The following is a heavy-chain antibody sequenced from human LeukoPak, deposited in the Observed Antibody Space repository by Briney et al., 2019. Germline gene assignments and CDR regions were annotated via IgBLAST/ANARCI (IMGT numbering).Heavy chain of an antibody. D-gene: IGHD1-26*01. CDR3: TGPEGGTYYFEH. CDR2: IRSKTYGGTA. CDR1: GVMFGEYS. Sequence: GSLTLSCADSGVMFGEYSISWVRHAPRKGLGWVGFIRSKTYGGTAQYAASVKGRFTISRDDSRSSAYLQMNNLKTEDTAVYFCTGPEGGTYYFEHWGQGTLVTVSS. J-gene: IGHJ4*02. V-gene: IGHV3-49*04.